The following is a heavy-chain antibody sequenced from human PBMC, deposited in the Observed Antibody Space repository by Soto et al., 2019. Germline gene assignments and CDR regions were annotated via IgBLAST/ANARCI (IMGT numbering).Heavy chain of an antibody. CDR3: ARNMDYYYGRGSGNGHGV. Sequence: QVQLVQSGAEVKEPGDSVRVSCEASGYTFTAYYIHWVRQAPGQGLEWMGWINPKFGDTTYAQDFQGRVSMTRDMSISTVYMELSRPTSDDTGIYYCARNMDYYYGRGSGNGHGVWGQGTTVTVFS. V-gene: IGHV1-2*02. CDR2: INPKFGDT. CDR1: GYTFTAYY. D-gene: IGHD3-10*02. J-gene: IGHJ6*02.